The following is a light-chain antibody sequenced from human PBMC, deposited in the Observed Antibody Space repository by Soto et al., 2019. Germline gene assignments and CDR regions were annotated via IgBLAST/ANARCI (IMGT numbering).Light chain of an antibody. CDR1: QTINRW. Sequence: DIQMTQSPSTLSASVGDRVTITCRASQTINRWLAWYQQKPGEGPKLLIYKASVLQSGVPSRFSGSGSGTEFTLPISSRQPEDVATDYCQHSSFGQGTKVDI. CDR3: QHSS. CDR2: KAS. V-gene: IGKV1-5*03. J-gene: IGKJ1*01.